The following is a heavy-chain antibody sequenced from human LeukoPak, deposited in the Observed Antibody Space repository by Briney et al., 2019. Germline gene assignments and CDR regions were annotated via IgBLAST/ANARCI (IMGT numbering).Heavy chain of an antibody. J-gene: IGHJ4*02. Sequence: GGSLRLSCAASGFTFSSYAMSWVRQAPGKGLEWVSAISGSGGSTYYEASVKGRFTISRDNSKNKLYLQMNSLRAEDTAVYYCAKNYDFWSGYVRGVGGDYFDYWGQGTLVTVSS. D-gene: IGHD3-3*01. CDR1: GFTFSSYA. CDR2: ISGSGGST. V-gene: IGHV3-23*01. CDR3: AKNYDFWSGYVRGVGGDYFDY.